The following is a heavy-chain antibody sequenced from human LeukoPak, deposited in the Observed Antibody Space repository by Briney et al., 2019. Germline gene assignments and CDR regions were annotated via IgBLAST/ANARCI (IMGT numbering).Heavy chain of an antibody. Sequence: ASVKVSCKTSGYPFTGYGITWVRQAPGQGLKWMGWINPNSGGTNYAQKFQGRVTMTRDKSISTAYMELYSLRSDDTAVYYCARDPPGVRYGRPICDFWGQATLVTVSS. J-gene: IGHJ4*02. CDR1: GYPFTGYG. V-gene: IGHV1-2*02. CDR2: INPNSGGT. D-gene: IGHD2-8*01. CDR3: ARDPPGVRYGRPICDF.